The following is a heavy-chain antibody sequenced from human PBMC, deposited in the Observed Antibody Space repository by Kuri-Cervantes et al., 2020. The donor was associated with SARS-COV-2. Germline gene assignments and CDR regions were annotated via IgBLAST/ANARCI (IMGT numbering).Heavy chain of an antibody. V-gene: IGHV3-48*02. J-gene: IGHJ6*02. CDR2: ISSSSSTI. CDR3: ARDGSDDFWSGHELGMDV. Sequence: GESLKISCAASGLTFSSYSMNWVRQAPGKGLEWVSYISSSSSTIYYADSVKGRFTISRDNAKNSLYLQMSSLRDEDTAVYYCARDGSDDFWSGHELGMDVWGQGTTVTASS. CDR1: GLTFSSYS. D-gene: IGHD3-3*01.